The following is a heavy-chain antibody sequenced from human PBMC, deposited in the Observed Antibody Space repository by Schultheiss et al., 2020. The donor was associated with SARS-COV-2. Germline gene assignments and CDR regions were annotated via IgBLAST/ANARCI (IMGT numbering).Heavy chain of an antibody. CDR1: GGSFSGYY. Sequence: SQTLSLTCAVYGGSFSGYYWSWIRQPPGKGLEWIGEINHSGSTNYNPSLKSRVTISVDKSKNQFSLKLSSVTAADTAVYYCARTRIQTNYYYYYMDVWGKGTTVTVSS. CDR3: ARTRIQTNYYYYYMDV. J-gene: IGHJ6*03. CDR2: INHSGST. V-gene: IGHV4-34*01.